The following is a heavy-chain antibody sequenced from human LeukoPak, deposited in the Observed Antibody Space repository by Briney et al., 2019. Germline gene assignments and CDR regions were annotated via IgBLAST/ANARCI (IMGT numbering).Heavy chain of an antibody. D-gene: IGHD3-3*01. V-gene: IGHV1-2*02. CDR2: INPNSGGT. Sequence: ASVTVSCKPSGYTFTGYYMHWVRQAPGQGLEWMGWINPNSGGTNYAQKFQGRVTMTRDTSISTAYMELSRLRSDDTAVYYCASAGIMGTYYDFWSGYPYWGQGTLVTVSS. CDR1: GYTFTGYY. CDR3: ASAGIMGTYYDFWSGYPY. J-gene: IGHJ4*02.